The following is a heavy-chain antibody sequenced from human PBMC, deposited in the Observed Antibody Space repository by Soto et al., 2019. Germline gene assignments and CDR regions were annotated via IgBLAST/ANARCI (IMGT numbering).Heavy chain of an antibody. CDR2: INAGNGNT. D-gene: IGHD6-19*01. V-gene: IGHV1-3*05. CDR3: ARAVAVPADFDY. Sequence: HVQLVQSGAEEKKPGASVKVSCKASGYTFTGYAMHWVRQAPGQRLEWMGWINAGNGNTKYSQKFQGRVTITRETSASTAYMEVSSLGSEDTAVYFCARAVAVPADFDYWGQGTLVTVSS. J-gene: IGHJ4*02. CDR1: GYTFTGYA.